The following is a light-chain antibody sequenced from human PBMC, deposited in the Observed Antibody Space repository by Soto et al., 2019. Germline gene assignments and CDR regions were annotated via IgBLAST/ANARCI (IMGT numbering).Light chain of an antibody. V-gene: IGLV2-14*01. CDR3: SSYTSRSSLV. CDR2: EVS. J-gene: IGLJ2*01. Sequence: QSVLTQPASVSGSPGQSITISCTGSSSDIGVYNYVSWYQQHPGKAPKLMIYEVSNRPSGISDRFSGSKYGNTASLTISRLQAEDEADYHCSSYTSRSSLVFGGGTKLTVL. CDR1: SSDIGVYNY.